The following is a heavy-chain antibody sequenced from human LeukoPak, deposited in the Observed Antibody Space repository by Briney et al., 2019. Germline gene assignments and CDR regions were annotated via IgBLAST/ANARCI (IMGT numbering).Heavy chain of an antibody. CDR3: AREMVKLYYGMDV. Sequence: ASVTVSCKASGYTFTSYYMHWVRQAPGQGLEGMGIINPSGGSTSYAQKFQGRVTMTRDTSTSTVYMELSSLRSEDTAVYYCAREMVKLYYGMDVWGQGTTVTVSS. D-gene: IGHD2-21*01. V-gene: IGHV1-46*01. CDR1: GYTFTSYY. CDR2: INPSGGST. J-gene: IGHJ6*02.